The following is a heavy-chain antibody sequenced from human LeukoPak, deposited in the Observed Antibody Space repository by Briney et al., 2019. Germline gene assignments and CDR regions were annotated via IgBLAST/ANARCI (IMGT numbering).Heavy chain of an antibody. CDR2: IYYSGST. V-gene: IGHV4-39*01. J-gene: IGHJ4*02. D-gene: IGHD3-3*01. CDR3: ARQVRGLRFLEWLLYYDY. Sequence: SETLSLTCTVSGGSISSSSYYWGRIRQPPGKGLEWIGSIYYSGSTYYNPSLKSRVTISVDTSKNQFSLKLSSVTAADTAVYYCARQVRGLRFLEWLLYYDYWGQGTLVTVSS. CDR1: GGSISSSSYY.